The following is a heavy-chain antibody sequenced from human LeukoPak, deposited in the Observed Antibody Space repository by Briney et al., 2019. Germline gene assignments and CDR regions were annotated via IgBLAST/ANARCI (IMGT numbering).Heavy chain of an antibody. D-gene: IGHD6-13*01. CDR1: GGSISSYY. CDR3: ARGYSSRLIHY. CDR2: IYYSGST. J-gene: IGHJ4*02. Sequence: SETLSLTCTVSGGSISSYYWSWLRQPPGKGLEWIGFIYYSGSTNYNPSLQSRVTISVDTSKNQFSLKLTSVTAADTAVYFCARGYSSRLIHYWGQGTLVTVSS. V-gene: IGHV4-59*01.